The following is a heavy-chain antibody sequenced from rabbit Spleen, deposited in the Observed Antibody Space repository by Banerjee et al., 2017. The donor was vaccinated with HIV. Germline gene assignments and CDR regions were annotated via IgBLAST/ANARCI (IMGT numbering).Heavy chain of an antibody. V-gene: IGHV1S45*01. J-gene: IGHJ2*01. CDR3: ARNYVNAFDP. Sequence: QEQLVESGGGLVQPEGSLTLTCTASGFSFSSSYYMHWVRQAPGKGLEWIGCINTGDGSPSYASWVNGRFTASKTSTTVTLQMTSLTAADTATYFCARNYVNAFDPWGQGTLVTVS. D-gene: IGHD1-1*01. CDR2: INTGDGSP. CDR1: GFSFSSSYY.